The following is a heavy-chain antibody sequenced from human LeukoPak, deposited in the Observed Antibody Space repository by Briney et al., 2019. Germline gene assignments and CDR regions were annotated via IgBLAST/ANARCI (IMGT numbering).Heavy chain of an antibody. Sequence: TGGSLRLSCAASGFTFSSYRMHWVRQAPGKGLEWVAVISYDGSNKYYADSVKGRFTISRDNSKNTLYLQMNSLRAEDTAVYYCANNWGFDYWGQGTLVTVSS. V-gene: IGHV3-30*18. D-gene: IGHD7-27*01. J-gene: IGHJ4*02. CDR3: ANNWGFDY. CDR2: ISYDGSNK. CDR1: GFTFSSYR.